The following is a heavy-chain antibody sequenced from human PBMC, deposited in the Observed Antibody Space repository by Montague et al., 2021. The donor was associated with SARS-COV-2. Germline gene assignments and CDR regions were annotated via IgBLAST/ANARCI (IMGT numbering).Heavy chain of an antibody. J-gene: IGHJ4*02. CDR1: GSSITSYY. V-gene: IGHV4-59*12. CDR3: ARVFRGQRLAFDF. Sequence: SETLSLTCTVSGSSITSYYWSWIRQAPGKGLEWIAYIYSSGSASYNPSLRSRVTMSVDKSTNQFSLRLNSVTAADTAVYYCARVFRGQRLAFDFWGRGALVIVSS. CDR2: IYSSGSA. D-gene: IGHD6-25*01.